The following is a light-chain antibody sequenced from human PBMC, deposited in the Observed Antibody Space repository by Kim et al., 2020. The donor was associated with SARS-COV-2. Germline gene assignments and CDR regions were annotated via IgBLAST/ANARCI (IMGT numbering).Light chain of an antibody. V-gene: IGKV3-11*01. Sequence: LSSGEIATLSCRASQGVRNLLAWYQQKPGQAPRLLIYDASNRATGIPARFSGSGSGTDFTLTISSLEPEDSASYYCQQRADWPLTFGGGTKVDIK. CDR3: QQRADWPLT. J-gene: IGKJ4*01. CDR1: QGVRNL. CDR2: DAS.